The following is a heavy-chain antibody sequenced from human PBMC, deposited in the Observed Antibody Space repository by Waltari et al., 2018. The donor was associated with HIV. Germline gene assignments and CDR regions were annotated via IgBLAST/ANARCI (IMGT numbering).Heavy chain of an antibody. CDR1: GYTFSDYY. CDR3: ARVFRGTVNYFDSRLGH. V-gene: IGHV1-2*02. J-gene: IGHJ5*02. Sequence: QVQLVQSGAEVKKPGASVKVSCKASGYTFSDYYMHWVRQAPGQGLEWMGWINPNRGGTRYADKFQGRVTMTRNTSISTAYMGLSRLRFDDTAVYYCARVFRGTVNYFDSRLGHWGQGTLVTVSS. D-gene: IGHD3-22*01. CDR2: INPNRGGT.